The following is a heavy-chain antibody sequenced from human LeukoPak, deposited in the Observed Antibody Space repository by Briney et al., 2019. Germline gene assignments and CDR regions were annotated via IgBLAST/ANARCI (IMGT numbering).Heavy chain of an antibody. Sequence: PSETLSLTCTVSGGSISSYYWSWIRQPPGKGLEWIGYIYYSGSTNYNPSLKSRVTISVDTSKNQFSLKLSSVTAADTAVYCCAREHYDFWSGSPSNWFDPWGQGTLVTVSS. CDR2: IYYSGST. D-gene: IGHD3-3*01. CDR3: AREHYDFWSGSPSNWFDP. J-gene: IGHJ5*02. CDR1: GGSISSYY. V-gene: IGHV4-59*01.